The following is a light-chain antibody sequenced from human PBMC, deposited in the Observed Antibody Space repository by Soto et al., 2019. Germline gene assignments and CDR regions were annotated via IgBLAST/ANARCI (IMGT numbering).Light chain of an antibody. Sequence: ETVLTQSPVTVSLSPGERATLSCRASQSVSSNLAWYQQKPGQAPRLLIYDASERATGIPARFSGGGSGTDFTLTIGGLEPEDFAVYYCQQRTNWPPTFGGGTKVEIK. CDR3: QQRTNWPPT. J-gene: IGKJ4*01. CDR2: DAS. V-gene: IGKV3-11*01. CDR1: QSVSSN.